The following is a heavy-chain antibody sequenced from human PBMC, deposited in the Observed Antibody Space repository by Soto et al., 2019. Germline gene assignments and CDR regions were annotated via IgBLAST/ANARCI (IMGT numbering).Heavy chain of an antibody. CDR3: AITAMIHPDSSTSFDY. CDR2: IKSKSDGETA. J-gene: IGHJ4*02. Sequence: GVSLRLSCAASGLTFSNVWMTWVRQAPGKGLEWVGRIKSKSDGETADVAAPVKARFTISRDDSKNTVFLEMNSLKDEDTALGYWAITAMIHPDSSTSFDYWGGGTQVTVSS. CDR1: GLTFSNVW. D-gene: IGHD5-18*01. V-gene: IGHV3-15*01.